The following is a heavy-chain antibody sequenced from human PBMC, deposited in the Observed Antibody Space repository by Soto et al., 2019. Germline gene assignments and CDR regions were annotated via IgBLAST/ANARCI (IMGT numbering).Heavy chain of an antibody. CDR2: ISFDGSKK. V-gene: IGHV3-30-3*01. D-gene: IGHD2-15*01. J-gene: IGHJ6*02. CDR1: GFTFNTYA. CDR3: ARGLGCSATSGVDYYYYYGMDG. Sequence: GGSLSLSCAASGFTFNTYAMNWVRQAPGKGLEWVAVISFDGSKKYYADSVKGRFTISRDNSKNTLYMQMNSLRTEDTAVYYCARGLGCSATSGVDYYYYYGMDGWGQGTTV.